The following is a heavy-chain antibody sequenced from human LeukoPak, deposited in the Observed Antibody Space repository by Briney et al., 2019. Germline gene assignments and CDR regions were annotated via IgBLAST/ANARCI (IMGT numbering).Heavy chain of an antibody. CDR3: ARDSGSYAINWFDP. J-gene: IGHJ5*02. D-gene: IGHD2-8*01. CDR2: IWYDGSNK. Sequence: PGRSLRLSCAASGFTFSSYVMHWVRQAPGKGLEWVAVIWYDGSNKYYADSVKGRFTISRDNSKNTLYLQMNSLRAEDTAVYYCARDSGSYAINWFDPWGQGTLVTVSS. CDR1: GFTFSSYV. V-gene: IGHV3-33*01.